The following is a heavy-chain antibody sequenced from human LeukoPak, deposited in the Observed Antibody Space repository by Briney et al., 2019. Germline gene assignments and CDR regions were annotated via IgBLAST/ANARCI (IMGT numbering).Heavy chain of an antibody. D-gene: IGHD1-14*01. CDR3: ARSNPNRNALDL. V-gene: IGHV3-74*01. CDR1: GFTFSKYW. J-gene: IGHJ3*01. CDR2: INTDGTVT. Sequence: GGSLRLSCAASGFTFSKYWMLWVRQAPGKGLESVSRINTDGTVTTYADSVKGRFTVSRDNADNTMFLQMNSVRDEDTAVYYCARSNPNRNALDLWGQGTMVTISS.